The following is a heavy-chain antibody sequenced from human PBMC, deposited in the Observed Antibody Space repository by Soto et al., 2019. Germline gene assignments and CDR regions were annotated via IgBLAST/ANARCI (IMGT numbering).Heavy chain of an antibody. D-gene: IGHD2-15*01. Sequence: GGSLRLSCAASGFTFSSYWMSWVRQAPGKGLEWVSYISSSSSTIYYADSVKGRFTISRDNAKNSLYLQMNSLRDEDTAVYYCARVAGYCSGFSCYSDHCDVMSFWGQGSSDTFSA. J-gene: IGHJ6*01. CDR2: ISSSSSTI. CDR3: ARVAGYCSGFSCYSDHCDVMSF. V-gene: IGHV3-48*02. CDR1: GFTFSSYW.